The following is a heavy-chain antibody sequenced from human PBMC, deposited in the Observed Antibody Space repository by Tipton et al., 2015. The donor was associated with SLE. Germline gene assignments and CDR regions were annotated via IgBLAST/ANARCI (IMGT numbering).Heavy chain of an antibody. CDR1: GFNFGDFG. CDR2: IRSQDYGGTP. Sequence: RSLRLSCSASGFNFGDFGMSWFRQAPGKGLEWVAFIRSQDYGGTPEYAASVRGRFIISRDDSKSIAYLQMNSLKTEDTALYFCSRRDGWATEFDYWGQGTQVTVSS. J-gene: IGHJ4*02. CDR3: SRRDGWATEFDY. D-gene: IGHD5-24*01. V-gene: IGHV3-49*03.